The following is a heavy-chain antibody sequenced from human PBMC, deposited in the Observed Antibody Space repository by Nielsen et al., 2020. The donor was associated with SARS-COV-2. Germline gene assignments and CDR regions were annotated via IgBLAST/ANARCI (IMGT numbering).Heavy chain of an antibody. CDR1: GFTFSDYY. CDR2: ISSSGSTI. J-gene: IGHJ4*02. CDR3: ARDSSGWDTYFDY. Sequence: GESLKISCAASGFTFSDYYMSWIRQAPGKGLEWVSYISSSGSTIYYADSVKGRFTISRDNAKNSLYLQMNSLRAEDTAVYYCARDSSGWDTYFDYWGQGTLVTVSS. D-gene: IGHD6-19*01. V-gene: IGHV3-11*01.